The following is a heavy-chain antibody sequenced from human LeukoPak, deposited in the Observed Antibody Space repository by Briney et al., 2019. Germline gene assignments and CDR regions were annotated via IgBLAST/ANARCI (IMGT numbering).Heavy chain of an antibody. CDR2: IYYSGST. Sequence: SETLSLTCTVSGGSISSGGYYWSWIRQHPGKGLEWIGYIYYSGSTYYNPSLKSRVTISVDTSKKQFSLKLRSVTAADTAVYYCAQMDPAMGTHWGQGTLVTVSS. J-gene: IGHJ4*02. V-gene: IGHV4-31*03. D-gene: IGHD5-18*01. CDR3: AQMDPAMGTH. CDR1: GGSISSGGYY.